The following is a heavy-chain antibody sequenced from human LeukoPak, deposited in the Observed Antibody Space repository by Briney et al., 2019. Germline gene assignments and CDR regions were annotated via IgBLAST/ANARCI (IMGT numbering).Heavy chain of an antibody. D-gene: IGHD4-17*01. CDR1: GGSISSYY. J-gene: IGHJ3*02. CDR3: ARDQDGEDYGYAFNI. V-gene: IGHV4-4*07. CDR2: IDSSGST. Sequence: SETLSLTCTVSGGSISSYYWTWIRQPAGKGLEWIGRIDSSGSTNYNPSLKSRLTMSIDTSKNQFSLKLNSVTAADTAVYYCARDQDGEDYGYAFNIWGQGTLVTVFS.